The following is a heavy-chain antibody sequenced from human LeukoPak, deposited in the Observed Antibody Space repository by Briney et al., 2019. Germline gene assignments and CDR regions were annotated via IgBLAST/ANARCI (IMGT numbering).Heavy chain of an antibody. D-gene: IGHD3-3*01. V-gene: IGHV3-23*01. CDR3: AKDFLQWPTPPFDY. CDR1: GFALSSYE. CDR2: IDYSGGSA. J-gene: IGHJ4*02. Sequence: GGSLRLSCTVSGFALSSYEMSWFRQAPGKGLEWVSSIDYSGGSAYYPDSVKGRFTISRDDSKNTLYLHLSSLRAEDTALYYCAKDFLQWPTPPFDYWGQGTPVTVSS.